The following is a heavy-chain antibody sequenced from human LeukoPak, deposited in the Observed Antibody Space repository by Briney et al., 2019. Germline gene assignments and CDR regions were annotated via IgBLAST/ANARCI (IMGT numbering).Heavy chain of an antibody. CDR2: ISSSSSYI. CDR1: GFTFSSYS. J-gene: IGHJ4*02. D-gene: IGHD2-21*02. V-gene: IGHV3-21*01. Sequence: PGGSLRLSCAASGFTFSSYSTNWVRQAPGKGLEWVSSISSSSSYIYYADSVKGRFTISRDNAKNSLYLQMNSLRAEDTAVYYCARSCGGDCYPDYWGQGTLVTVSS. CDR3: ARSCGGDCYPDY.